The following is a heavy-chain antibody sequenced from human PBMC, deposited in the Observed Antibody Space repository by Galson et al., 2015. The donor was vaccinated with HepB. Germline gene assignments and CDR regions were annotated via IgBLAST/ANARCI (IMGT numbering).Heavy chain of an antibody. J-gene: IGHJ3*02. CDR3: AKGVLRGDRNDAFDI. D-gene: IGHD2/OR15-2a*01. V-gene: IGHV1-18*01. CDR2: ISTYNGDT. Sequence: SVKVSCKASGYTFNRYGISWVRQAPGQGLEWMGWISTYNGDTNYAQKLQGRVTMTTDTSTSTAYMELRSLRSDDTAVYYCAKGVLRGDRNDAFDIWGQGTMVTVSS. CDR1: GYTFNRYG.